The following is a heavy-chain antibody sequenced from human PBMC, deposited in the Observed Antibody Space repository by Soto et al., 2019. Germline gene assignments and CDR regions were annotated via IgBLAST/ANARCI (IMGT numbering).Heavy chain of an antibody. CDR1: GGSVSSGSYY. CDR3: ARERDGSGGSTFLGYYYGMDV. CDR2: IYYSGST. J-gene: IGHJ6*02. D-gene: IGHD3-10*01. Sequence: SETLSLTCTVSGGSVSSGSYYWSWIRQPPGKGLEWIGYIYYSGSTNYNPSLKSRVTISVDTSKNQFSLKLSSVTAADTAVYYCARERDGSGGSTFLGYYYGMDVWGQGTTVTVSS. V-gene: IGHV4-61*01.